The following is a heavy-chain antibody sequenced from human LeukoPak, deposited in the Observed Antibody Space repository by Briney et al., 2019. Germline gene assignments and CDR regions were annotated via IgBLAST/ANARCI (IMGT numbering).Heavy chain of an antibody. D-gene: IGHD3-16*01. V-gene: IGHV1-24*01. CDR1: GYTLTELS. CDR2: FDPEDGET. CDR3: ATGVLRGGYDYAWGSYVPYFDY. J-gene: IGHJ4*02. Sequence: ASVKVSCKVSGYTLTELSMHWVRQAPGKGLEWMGGFDPEDGETIYAQKFQGRVTMTEDTSTDTAYMELSSLRSEDTAVYYCATGVLRGGYDYAWGSYVPYFDYWGQGTLVTVSS.